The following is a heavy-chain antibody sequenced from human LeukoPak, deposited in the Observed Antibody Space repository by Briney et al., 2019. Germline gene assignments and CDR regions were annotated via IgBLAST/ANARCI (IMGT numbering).Heavy chain of an antibody. J-gene: IGHJ4*01. V-gene: IGHV3-7*03. CDR2: MKQEGSDK. CDR1: GVTFSNHW. Sequence: GGTLRLSCAASGVTFSNHWTACGRPAPREGLEWVARMKQEGSDKYCVDSKRGRFTIARDNSKNTLYLRMNSLRADDTAVYYCAKRHLWFGESWYYFDYWGQGTRVTVSS. CDR3: AKRHLWFGESWYYFDY. D-gene: IGHD3-10*01.